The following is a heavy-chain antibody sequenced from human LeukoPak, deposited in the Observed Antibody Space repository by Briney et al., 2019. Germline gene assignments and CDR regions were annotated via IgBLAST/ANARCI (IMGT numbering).Heavy chain of an antibody. Sequence: ASVKVSCKASGYTFTSYAMNWVRQAPGQGLEWMGWINTNTGKPTYAQGFTGRFVFSLDSSVSTAYLQINSLNAEGTAVYYCTRAASLDYWGQGTLVTVSS. CDR2: INTNTGKP. D-gene: IGHD2-2*01. V-gene: IGHV7-4-1*02. J-gene: IGHJ4*02. CDR3: TRAASLDY. CDR1: GYTFTSYA.